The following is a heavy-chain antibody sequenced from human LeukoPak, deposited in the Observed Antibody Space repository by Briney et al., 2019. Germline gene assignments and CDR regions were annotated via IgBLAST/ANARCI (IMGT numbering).Heavy chain of an antibody. D-gene: IGHD3-10*01. CDR1: GGSISSYY. V-gene: IGHV4-59*01. CDR3: ARAVWQPGDWYFDL. J-gene: IGHJ2*01. Sequence: SETLSLTCTVSGGSISSYYWSWIRQPPGKGLEWIGYIYYSGSTNYNPSLKSRVTISADTSKNQFSLKLSSVTAADTAVYYCARAVWQPGDWYFDLWGRGTLVTVSS. CDR2: IYYSGST.